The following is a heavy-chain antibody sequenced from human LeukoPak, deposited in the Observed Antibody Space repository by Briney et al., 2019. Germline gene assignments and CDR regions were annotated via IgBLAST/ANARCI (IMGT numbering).Heavy chain of an antibody. CDR2: ISSSGGTT. Sequence: GESLRLSCAASGLTFSTYHMAWVRQAPGKGLEWVSGISSSGGTTYYADSVKGRFTISRDNSKNTLFLQINSLRAEDTAVYYCAKDRGYWGQGILVTVSS. CDR3: AKDRGY. V-gene: IGHV3-23*01. CDR1: GLTFSTYH. J-gene: IGHJ4*02.